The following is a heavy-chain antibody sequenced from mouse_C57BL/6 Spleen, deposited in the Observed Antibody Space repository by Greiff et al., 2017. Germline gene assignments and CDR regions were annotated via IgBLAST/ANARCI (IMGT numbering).Heavy chain of an antibody. Sequence: VQLQQSGPELVKPGASVKLSCKASGYTFTSYWMHWVKQRPIQGLEWIGNIDPSDSETHYNQKFKDKATLTVDKSSSTAYMQLSSLTSEDSAVYYCARETAQEGVDYWGQGTTLTVSS. D-gene: IGHD3-2*02. CDR1: GYTFTSYW. J-gene: IGHJ2*01. CDR3: ARETAQEGVDY. CDR2: IDPSDSET. V-gene: IGHV1-52*01.